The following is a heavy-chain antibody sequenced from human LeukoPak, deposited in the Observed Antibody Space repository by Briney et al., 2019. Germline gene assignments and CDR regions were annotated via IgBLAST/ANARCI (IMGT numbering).Heavy chain of an antibody. CDR3: ASHRGYSGYEKTAAGTFVY. V-gene: IGHV3-23*01. Sequence: GGSLRLSCAASGFTFSSYAMSWVRQAPGKGLEWVSAISGSGGSTYYADSVKGRFTISRDNSKNTLYLQMNSLRAEDTAVYYCASHRGYSGYEKTAAGTFVYWGQGALVTVSS. D-gene: IGHD5-12*01. CDR1: GFTFSSYA. CDR2: ISGSGGST. J-gene: IGHJ4*02.